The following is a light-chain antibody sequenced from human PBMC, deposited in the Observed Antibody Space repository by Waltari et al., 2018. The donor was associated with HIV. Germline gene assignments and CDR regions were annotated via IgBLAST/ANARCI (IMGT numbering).Light chain of an antibody. CDR1: STDIGASDY. CDR2: EVK. V-gene: IGLV2-14*01. Sequence: QSALTQPASVSGSPGQSITISCSGASTDIGASDYVPWYRQLPDRAPRLILYEVKKRPSGVSSRFSGSKSGNTASLTISGLQVEDEAVYFCSSYSTGDTLVLFGGGTRLTVL. CDR3: SSYSTGDTLVL. J-gene: IGLJ2*01.